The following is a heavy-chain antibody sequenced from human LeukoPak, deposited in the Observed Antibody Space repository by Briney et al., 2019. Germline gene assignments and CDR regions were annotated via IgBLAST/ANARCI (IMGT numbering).Heavy chain of an antibody. D-gene: IGHD3-10*01. CDR1: GYTFTGYY. CDR3: AGSYGSGSYYGGNWFDP. V-gene: IGHV1-2*06. CDR2: INPNSGST. Sequence: GASVKVSCKASGYTFTGYYMRWVRQAPGQGLEWMGRINPNSGSTNYAQKFPDRGTMTRDTSISIVYMDLSSLRSDDTAVYYCAGSYGSGSYYGGNWFDPWGQGTLVTVSS. J-gene: IGHJ5*02.